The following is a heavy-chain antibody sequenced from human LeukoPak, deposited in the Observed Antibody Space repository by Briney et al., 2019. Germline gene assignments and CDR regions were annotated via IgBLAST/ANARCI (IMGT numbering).Heavy chain of an antibody. CDR3: ARSWLVTPYYYYYMDV. J-gene: IGHJ6*03. CDR2: IIPIFGTA. Sequence: LVKVSCKASGYTFTGYYMRWVRQAPGQGLEWMGGIIPIFGTANYAQKFQGRVTITADKSTSTAYMELSSLRSEDTAVYYCARSWLVTPYYYYYMDVWGKGTTVTVSS. V-gene: IGHV1-69*06. CDR1: GYTFTGYY. D-gene: IGHD3-16*02.